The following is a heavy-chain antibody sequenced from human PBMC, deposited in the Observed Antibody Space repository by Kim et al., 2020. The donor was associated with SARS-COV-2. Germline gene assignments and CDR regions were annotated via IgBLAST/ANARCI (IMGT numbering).Heavy chain of an antibody. CDR3: TTGRREYDMLTGYYSYYYSCGLDV. Sequence: GGSLRLSCAASGFTFSNAWMSWVRQAPGKGLEWVGRIKSKTDGGTTDYAAPVKGRFTISRDDSKNTLYLQINSLKTEDTSVYYCTTGRREYDMLTGYYSYYYSCGLDVWGQGTRVTVSS. J-gene: IGHJ6*02. CDR1: GFTFSNAW. V-gene: IGHV3-15*01. D-gene: IGHD3-9*01. CDR2: IKSKTDGGTT.